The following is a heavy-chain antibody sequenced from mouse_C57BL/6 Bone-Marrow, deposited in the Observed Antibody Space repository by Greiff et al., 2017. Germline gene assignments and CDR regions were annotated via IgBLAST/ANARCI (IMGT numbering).Heavy chain of an antibody. J-gene: IGHJ2*01. V-gene: IGHV1-54*01. Sequence: QVQLKESGAELVRPGTSVKVSCKASGYAFTNYLIEWVKQRPGQGLEWIGVINPGSGGTNYNEKFKGKATLTADKSSSTAYMQLRSLTSEDSAVYFYARDSNYSGYFDYWGQGTTLTVSS. CDR2: INPGSGGT. CDR3: ARDSNYSGYFDY. D-gene: IGHD2-5*01. CDR1: GYAFTNYL.